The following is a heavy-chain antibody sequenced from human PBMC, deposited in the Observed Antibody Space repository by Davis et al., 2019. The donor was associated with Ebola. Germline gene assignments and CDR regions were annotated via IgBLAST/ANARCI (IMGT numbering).Heavy chain of an antibody. D-gene: IGHD5-12*01. V-gene: IGHV3-74*01. CDR2: INKEGDVA. CDR3: ASRGYSNPLWAIDY. Sequence: HTGGSLRLSCAASGFTFTTYWMHWVRQVPGKGLVWVARINKEGDVASHADSVKGRFTISRDTAKNTLYLQMHSLRVEDTAIYYCASRGYSNPLWAIDYWGHGTQVTVSS. CDR1: GFTFTTYW. J-gene: IGHJ4*01.